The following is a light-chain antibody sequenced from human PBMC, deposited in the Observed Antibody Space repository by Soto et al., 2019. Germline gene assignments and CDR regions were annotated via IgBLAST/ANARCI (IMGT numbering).Light chain of an antibody. CDR2: DVT. Sequence: QSALTQPRSGSGSPGQWVTISCTGTSSDVGGYNYVSWFQQHPGKAPKLMIYDVTKRPSGVPDRFSGSKSGNTASLTISGLQAEDEADYYCCSYAGTYPYVFGTGTKLTVL. J-gene: IGLJ1*01. V-gene: IGLV2-11*01. CDR1: SSDVGGYNY. CDR3: CSYAGTYPYV.